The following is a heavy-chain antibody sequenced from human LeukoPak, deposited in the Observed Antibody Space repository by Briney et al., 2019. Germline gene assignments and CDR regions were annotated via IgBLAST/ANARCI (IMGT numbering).Heavy chain of an antibody. CDR2: INSRGSSI. V-gene: IGHV3-11*01. Sequence: GGSLRLSCAASGFTFSDHYMSWIRQAPGKGLEWLSYINSRGSSIYYEDSVKGRFTISRDNAQNSLYLQMNSLRAEDTAVYYCARAEEGLRYFDWLPGTTYYFDYWGQGTLVTVSS. CDR1: GFTFSDHY. CDR3: ARAEEGLRYFDWLPGTTYYFDY. J-gene: IGHJ4*02. D-gene: IGHD3-9*01.